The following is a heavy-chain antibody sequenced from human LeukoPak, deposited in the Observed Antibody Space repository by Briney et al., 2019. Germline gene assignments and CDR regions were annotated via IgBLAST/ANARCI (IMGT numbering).Heavy chain of an antibody. Sequence: PSETLSLTCTVSGGSISSSSYYWGWIRQPPGKGLEWVSAISGSGGSTYYADSVKGRFTISRDNSKNTLYLQMNSLRAEDTAVYYCAKVFEVSKLTFLGPFSYWGQGTLVTVSS. CDR1: GGSISSSSYY. J-gene: IGHJ4*02. V-gene: IGHV3-23*01. D-gene: IGHD2/OR15-2a*01. CDR2: ISGSGGST. CDR3: AKVFEVSKLTFLGPFSY.